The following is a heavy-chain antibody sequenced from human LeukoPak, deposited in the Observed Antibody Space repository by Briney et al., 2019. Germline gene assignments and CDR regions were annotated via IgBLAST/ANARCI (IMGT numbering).Heavy chain of an antibody. CDR2: IYNSGSN. V-gene: IGHV4-59*08. J-gene: IGHJ5*02. CDR3: ATRGS. D-gene: IGHD3-10*01. Sequence: SETLSLTCTVSGGSISSDWQWIRQPPGKGLEWIGYIYNSGSNNYNPSLKSRVTISVDTSKNQFSLKLTSVTATDTAVYYCATRGSWGQGTLVTVSS. CDR1: GGSISSD.